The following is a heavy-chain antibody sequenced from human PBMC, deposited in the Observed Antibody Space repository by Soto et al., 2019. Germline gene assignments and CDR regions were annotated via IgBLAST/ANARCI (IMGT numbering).Heavy chain of an antibody. CDR3: ARVVAYYFDY. CDR2: ISYDGSNK. V-gene: IGHV3-30-3*01. J-gene: IGHJ4*02. D-gene: IGHD2-15*01. CDR1: GFTFSSYA. Sequence: QVQLVESGGGVVQPGRSLRLSCAASGFTFSSYAMHWVRQAPGKGLEWVAVISYDGSNKYYADSVKGRFTISRDNSKNTLYLQMNSLRAEDTAVSYCARVVAYYFDYWGQGTLVTVSS.